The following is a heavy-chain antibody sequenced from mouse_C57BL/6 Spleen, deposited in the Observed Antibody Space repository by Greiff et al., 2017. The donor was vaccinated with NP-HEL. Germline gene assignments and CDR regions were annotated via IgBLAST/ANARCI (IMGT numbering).Heavy chain of an antibody. CDR3: ARDRRGFPFDH. CDR1: GFTFSSYA. Sequence: EVQRVESGGGLVKPGGSLKLSCAASGFTFSSYAMSWVRQTPEKRLEWVATISDGGSYTYYPDNVKGRFTISRDNAKNNLYLQMSHLKSEDTAMYYCARDRRGFPFDHWGQGPTLTVSS. J-gene: IGHJ2*01. CDR2: ISDGGSYT. V-gene: IGHV5-4*01.